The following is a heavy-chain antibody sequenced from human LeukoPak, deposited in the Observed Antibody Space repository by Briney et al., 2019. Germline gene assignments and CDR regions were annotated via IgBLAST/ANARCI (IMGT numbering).Heavy chain of an antibody. D-gene: IGHD3-22*01. Sequence: ASVKVSCKASGYTFTGYYMHWVRQAPGQGLEWMGWINPNSGGTNYAQKFQGRVTMTRDTSISTAYMELGRLRSDDTAVYYCARDRSITMIVVVTDGMDVWGQGTTVTVSS. CDR1: GYTFTGYY. V-gene: IGHV1-2*02. CDR3: ARDRSITMIVVVTDGMDV. J-gene: IGHJ6*02. CDR2: INPNSGGT.